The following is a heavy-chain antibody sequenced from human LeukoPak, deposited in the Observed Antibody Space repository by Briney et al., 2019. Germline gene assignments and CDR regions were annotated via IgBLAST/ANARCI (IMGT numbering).Heavy chain of an antibody. CDR1: GFTFDDYA. CDR3: AKDEGYYYYYGMDV. V-gene: IGHV3-9*01. J-gene: IGHJ6*02. Sequence: GGPLRLSCAASGFTFDDYAMHWVRQAPGKGLEWVSGISWNSGSIGYADSVKGRFTISRDNAKNSLYLQMNSLRAEDTALYYCAKDEGYYYYYGMDVWGQGTTVTVSS. CDR2: ISWNSGSI.